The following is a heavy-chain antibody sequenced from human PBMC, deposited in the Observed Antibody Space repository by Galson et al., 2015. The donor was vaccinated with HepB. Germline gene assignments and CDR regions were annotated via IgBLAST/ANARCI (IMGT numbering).Heavy chain of an antibody. D-gene: IGHD3-16*01. Sequence: SVKVSCKASGGTFSSYAISWVRQAPGQGLEWMGGIIPIFGTANYAQKFQGRVTITADESPSTAYMELSSLRSEDTAVYYCATYTHPTYYYYYGMDVWGQGTTVTVSS. J-gene: IGHJ6*02. V-gene: IGHV1-69*13. CDR1: GGTFSSYA. CDR2: IIPIFGTA. CDR3: ATYTHPTYYYYYGMDV.